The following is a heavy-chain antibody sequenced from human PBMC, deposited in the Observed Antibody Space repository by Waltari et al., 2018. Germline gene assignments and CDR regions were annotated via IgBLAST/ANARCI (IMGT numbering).Heavy chain of an antibody. D-gene: IGHD2-15*01. Sequence: QITLKESGPTLVKPTQTLTLTCTFSGFSLSTSGMGVGWIRQPPGKALGWIALIYWDDDKLYVPSLKSRLTIXXXXSEXXVVLTMTNMDSVDTXTYYCAHKKYGVANSFDYWGQGILVTVSA. CDR1: GFSLSTSGMG. CDR3: AHKKYGVANSFDY. J-gene: IGHJ4*02. CDR2: IYWDDDK. V-gene: IGHV2-5*05.